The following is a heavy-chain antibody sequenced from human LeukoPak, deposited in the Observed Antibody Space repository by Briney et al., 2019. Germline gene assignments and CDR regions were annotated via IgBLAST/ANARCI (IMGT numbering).Heavy chain of an antibody. CDR1: EFTFSDYY. Sequence: AGGSLRLSCAASEFTFSDYYMSWIHQAPGKGLEWVAKIKQDGSEKYYVDSVKGRFTVSRDNAENSLYLQMNSLRAEDTAIYYCARVPPTVGSSDIWGQGTMVTVSS. V-gene: IGHV3-7*01. CDR2: IKQDGSEK. D-gene: IGHD5/OR15-5a*01. CDR3: ARVPPTVGSSDI. J-gene: IGHJ3*02.